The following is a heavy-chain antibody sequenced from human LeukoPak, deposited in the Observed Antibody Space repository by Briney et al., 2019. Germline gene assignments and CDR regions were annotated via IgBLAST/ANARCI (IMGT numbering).Heavy chain of an antibody. V-gene: IGHV1-8*01. J-gene: IGHJ3*02. CDR3: AMGPADYAKVVAFDI. Sequence: ASVKVSCKASGYTFTSYDINWVRQATGQGLEWMGWMNPNSGNTGYAQKFQGRVTMTRNTSISTAYMGLSSLRSEDTAVYYCAMGPADYAKVVAFDIWGQGTMVTVSS. D-gene: IGHD3-16*01. CDR1: GYTFTSYD. CDR2: MNPNSGNT.